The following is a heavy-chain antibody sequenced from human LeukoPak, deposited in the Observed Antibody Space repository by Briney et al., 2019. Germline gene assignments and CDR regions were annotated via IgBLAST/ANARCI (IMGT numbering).Heavy chain of an antibody. CDR3: ANRAITGTTIGN. CDR2: IYYSGTT. D-gene: IGHD1-20*01. CDR1: GGSIGRSSYY. Sequence: SETLSLTCSVSGGSIGRSSYYWGWIRQPPGKGLEWIGSIYYSGTTDYNPSLKSRVTISIDTSKNHFSLKLSSVTAADTAIYYCANRAITGTTIGNWGQGTLVTVSS. J-gene: IGHJ4*02. V-gene: IGHV4-39*02.